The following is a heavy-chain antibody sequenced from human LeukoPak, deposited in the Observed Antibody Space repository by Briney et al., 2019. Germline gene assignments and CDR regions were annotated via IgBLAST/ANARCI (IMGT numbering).Heavy chain of an antibody. V-gene: IGHV4-61*08. CDR1: GGSLTSGDYY. D-gene: IGHD1-26*01. Sequence: SETLSLTCTVSGGSLTSGDYYWNWIRQPPGKGLEWIGYIYYSGSTNYNPSLKSRVTISVDTSKNQFSLKLSSVTAADTAVYYCARVSGSGSYFRGWGYYFDYWGQGTLVTVSS. J-gene: IGHJ4*02. CDR2: IYYSGST. CDR3: ARVSGSGSYFRGWGYYFDY.